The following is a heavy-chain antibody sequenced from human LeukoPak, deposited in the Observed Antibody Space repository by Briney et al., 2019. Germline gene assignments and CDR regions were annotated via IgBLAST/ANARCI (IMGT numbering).Heavy chain of an antibody. D-gene: IGHD6-19*01. CDR3: ARTPAVAVFDY. CDR1: GFTFSNYS. J-gene: IGHJ4*02. V-gene: IGHV3-21*01. CDR2: ISSSSRYI. Sequence: PGGSLRLSCAASGFTFSNYSMIWVRQAPGKGLEWVSSISSSSRYIYYADSMKGRFTISRDNAKNPLYLQMNSLRAEDTAVYYCARTPAVAVFDYWGQGTLVTVSS.